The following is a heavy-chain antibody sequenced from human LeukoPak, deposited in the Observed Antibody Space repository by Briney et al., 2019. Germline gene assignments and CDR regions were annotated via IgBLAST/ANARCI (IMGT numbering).Heavy chain of an antibody. CDR1: GGTFSSYA. Sequence: SVKVSCKASGGTFSSYAISWVRQAPGQGLEWMGGIIPIFGTADYAQKFQGRVTITTDESTSTAYMELSSLRSEDTAVYYCARSKRGRYYYYYYMDVWGKGTTVTVSS. D-gene: IGHD3-10*01. CDR3: ARSKRGRYYYYYYMDV. J-gene: IGHJ6*03. V-gene: IGHV1-69*05. CDR2: IIPIFGTA.